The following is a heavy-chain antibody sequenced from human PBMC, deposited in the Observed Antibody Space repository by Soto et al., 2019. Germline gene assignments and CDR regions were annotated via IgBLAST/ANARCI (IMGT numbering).Heavy chain of an antibody. CDR3: AKGDNLGPKTGYAFDP. J-gene: IGHJ5*02. V-gene: IGHV6-1*01. D-gene: IGHD5-12*01. CDR2: TYFRSKWYN. Sequence: SQTLSLICAISGDSVSSNTASWNWIRQSPSRGLEWLGRTYFRSKWYNDYAVSVKSRIIINPDTSNNQFSLQLNSVTPEDTAVYFCAKGDNLGPKTGYAFDPWGQGIMVTVSS. CDR1: GDSVSSNTAS.